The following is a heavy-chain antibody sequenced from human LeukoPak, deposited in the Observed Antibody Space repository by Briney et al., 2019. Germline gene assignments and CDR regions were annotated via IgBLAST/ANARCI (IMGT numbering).Heavy chain of an antibody. CDR2: TYYKSKWYN. V-gene: IGHV6-1*01. CDR1: GDSVSSNNAI. CDR3: ARSAGGRGGFDY. J-gene: IGHJ4*02. Sequence: SQTLSLTCAISGDSVSSNNAIWNWIRQSPSRGLEWLGRTYYKSKWYNDYAVSVKSRITINPDTSKNQFSLQLNSMTPEDTAVYYCARSAGGRGGFDYWGQGTLVTVSS. D-gene: IGHD3-16*01.